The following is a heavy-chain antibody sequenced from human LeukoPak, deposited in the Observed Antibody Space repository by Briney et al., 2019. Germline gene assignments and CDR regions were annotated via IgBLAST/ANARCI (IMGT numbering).Heavy chain of an antibody. V-gene: IGHV4-59*01. Sequence: SETLSLTCTVSGASISGYYWNWIRQPPGKGLEWIGYIYYSGSTNYNPSLMSRVTISEDTSKNQFSLKLSSVTAADTAVYYCARVWGYYYDSSGYYYPRDAFDIWGQGTMVTVSS. D-gene: IGHD3-22*01. CDR2: IYYSGST. CDR1: GASISGYY. J-gene: IGHJ3*02. CDR3: ARVWGYYYDSSGYYYPRDAFDI.